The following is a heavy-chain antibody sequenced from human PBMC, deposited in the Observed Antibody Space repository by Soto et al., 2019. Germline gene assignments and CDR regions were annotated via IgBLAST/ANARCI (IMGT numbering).Heavy chain of an antibody. D-gene: IGHD3-10*01. CDR1: RFTFRSSP. V-gene: IGHV3-23*01. J-gene: IGHJ4*02. CDR2: VSANGQGI. Sequence: GGSQIHSGAASRFTFRSSPTIWVRQAPGKGLEWVSAVSANGQGIYYADSVRGRFTISRDNSKNTVFLHMDSLSAEDTAVYYCAKDRHYPRDYFHYWGQGTLVTVSS. CDR3: AKDRHYPRDYFHY.